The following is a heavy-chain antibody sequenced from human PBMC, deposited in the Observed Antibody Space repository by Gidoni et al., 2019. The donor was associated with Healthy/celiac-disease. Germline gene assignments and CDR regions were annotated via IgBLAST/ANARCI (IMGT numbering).Heavy chain of an antibody. CDR3: AREYGDYGSDY. J-gene: IGHJ4*02. CDR2: IYTSGST. Sequence: QVQLQESGPGLVKPSQTLSLTCTVSGGSISSGSYYWSWIRQPAGKGLEWIGRIYTSGSTNYNPSLKSRVTISVDTSKNQFSLKLSSVTAADTAVYYCAREYGDYGSDYWGQGTLVTVSS. V-gene: IGHV4-61*02. CDR1: GGSISSGSYY. D-gene: IGHD4-17*01.